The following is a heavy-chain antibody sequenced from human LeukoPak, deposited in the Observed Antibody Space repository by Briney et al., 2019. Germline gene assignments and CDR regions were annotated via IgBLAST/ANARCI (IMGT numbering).Heavy chain of an antibody. J-gene: IGHJ4*02. CDR2: ISGYNGNT. D-gene: IGHD3-22*01. Sequence: ASVKVSCKASGYIFTNFGISWVRQARGQGLEWMGWISGYNGNTKYVQKFQGRVTMTTDTSTSTAYMELRSLRSVDTAVYYCARDLTHRRNYDNSGYQIVPAFWGQGTLVTVSS. V-gene: IGHV1-18*01. CDR1: GYIFTNFG. CDR3: ARDLTHRRNYDNSGYQIVPAF.